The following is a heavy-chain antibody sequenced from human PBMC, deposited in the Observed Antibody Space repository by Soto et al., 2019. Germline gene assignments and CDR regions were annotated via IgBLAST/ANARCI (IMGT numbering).Heavy chain of an antibody. CDR1: GDSISSSSYY. Sequence: QLQLEESGPGLVKSSETLSLTCSVSGDSISSSSYYWGWLRQSPGEGLEWIGTIHGNGGTQYNPTLRSRVIPSGHTSADRFPLRLTTVTAANTAVYYCASRYGPSEFDHWVQGSLVTVSS. D-gene: IGHD3-9*01. V-gene: IGHV4-39*01. J-gene: IGHJ1*01. CDR2: IHGNGGT. CDR3: ASRYGPSEFDH.